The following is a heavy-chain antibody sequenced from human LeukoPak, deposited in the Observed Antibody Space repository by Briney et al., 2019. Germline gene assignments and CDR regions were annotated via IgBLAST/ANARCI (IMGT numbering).Heavy chain of an antibody. D-gene: IGHD2-15*01. CDR3: AKTGCSGGSCARGAFDI. Sequence: GGSLRLSCAASGFTFSNYAMSWVRQAPGKGLEWVSSISGSGGTTYYADSVKGRFTISRDNSKNTLYLQMNSLRADDTAEYYCAKTGCSGGSCARGAFDIWGQGTMVTVSS. CDR2: ISGSGGTT. CDR1: GFTFSNYA. J-gene: IGHJ3*02. V-gene: IGHV3-23*01.